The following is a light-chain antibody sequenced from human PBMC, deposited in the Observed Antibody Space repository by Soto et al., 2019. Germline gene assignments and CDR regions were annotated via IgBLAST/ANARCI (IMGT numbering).Light chain of an antibody. CDR1: KSGSST. Sequence: EIVMTQSPATLSVSPGERATLSCRASKSGSSTLAWYQQKPAQAPRLLIYGASPRATGITARFSGSGSGTEFTLTISSLQSEDFAVYYCQQYNNWTPITFGQGTLLEI. V-gene: IGKV3-15*01. CDR3: QQYNNWTPIT. CDR2: GAS. J-gene: IGKJ5*01.